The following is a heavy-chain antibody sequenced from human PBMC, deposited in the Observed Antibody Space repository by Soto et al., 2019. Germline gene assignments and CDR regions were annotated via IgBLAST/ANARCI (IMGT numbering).Heavy chain of an antibody. J-gene: IGHJ4*02. V-gene: IGHV1-69*13. CDR3: ARPVEMATISKSYLFY. Sequence: SVKVSCKASGGTFSNYAINWVRQAPGQGLEWMGGIIPIFGTANYAQKFQGRVTITADESTSTAYLDLSSLRSEDTAVYYCARPVEMATISKSYLFYWGQGTLVTVS. CDR1: GGTFSNYA. D-gene: IGHD5-12*01. CDR2: IIPIFGTA.